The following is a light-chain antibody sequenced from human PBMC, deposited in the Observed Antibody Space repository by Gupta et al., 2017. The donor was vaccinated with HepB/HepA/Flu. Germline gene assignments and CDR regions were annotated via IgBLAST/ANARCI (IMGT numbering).Light chain of an antibody. CDR1: RSDVGSYNV. Sequence: QSALTQPASVSGSPGQSITISCTGTRSDVGSYNVVSWYQHHPGKAPKLMVYEVKKRPSGVSHRFSGSKSGNTASLTISGLQAEDEAEYYCCSYAGRSPFHYVFGTGTKVTVL. V-gene: IGLV2-23*02. CDR3: CSYAGRSPFHYV. J-gene: IGLJ1*01. CDR2: EVK.